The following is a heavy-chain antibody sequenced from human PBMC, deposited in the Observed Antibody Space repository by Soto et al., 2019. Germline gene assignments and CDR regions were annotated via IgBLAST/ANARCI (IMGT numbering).Heavy chain of an antibody. D-gene: IGHD4-17*01. Sequence: QVQLVQSGAEVKKPGASVNVSCKTSGFTFSNYYIHWVRQAPGQGLEWMGIINPGSGTTNYAQKFQGRITVTWDTSTSTVYMQLSSLTSDDTAVYYCARPTVYYFDYWGQGTLITVSS. CDR3: ARPTVYYFDY. V-gene: IGHV1-46*03. CDR2: INPGSGTT. CDR1: GFTFSNYY. J-gene: IGHJ4*02.